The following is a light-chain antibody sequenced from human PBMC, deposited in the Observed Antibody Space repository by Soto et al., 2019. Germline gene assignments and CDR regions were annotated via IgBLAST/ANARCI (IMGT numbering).Light chain of an antibody. CDR3: QQYNSYWPT. CDR1: QSISSW. Sequence: DIQMTQSPSTLSASVGDRVTITCRASQSISSWLAWYQQKPGKAPKLLIYDASSLESGVPSRFSGSGSGTEFTLTISSLQPDDFATYYCQQYNSYWPTFGQGTRWIS. CDR2: DAS. J-gene: IGKJ1*01. V-gene: IGKV1-5*01.